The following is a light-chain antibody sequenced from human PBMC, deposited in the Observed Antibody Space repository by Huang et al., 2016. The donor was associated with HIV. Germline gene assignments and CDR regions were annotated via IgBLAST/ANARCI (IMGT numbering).Light chain of an antibody. Sequence: DIVMTQSPLSLPVTPGEPASISCRSSKSLLNINGYHYLDCYLHKPGQSPQLRIYLGSTRASGVPERFSGSGSGTDFTLKISRVEAEDVGVYYCMQALQTPWTFGQGTKVEIK. CDR1: KSLLNINGYHY. CDR2: LGS. V-gene: IGKV2-28*01. CDR3: MQALQTPWT. J-gene: IGKJ1*01.